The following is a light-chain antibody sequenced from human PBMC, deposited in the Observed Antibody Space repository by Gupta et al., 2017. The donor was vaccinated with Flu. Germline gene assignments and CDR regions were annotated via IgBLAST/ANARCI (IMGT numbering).Light chain of an antibody. Sequence: SSELPQQPSVSVSPGRTATTTCSGDTLSTQYTYWYQQKPGQAPVLVIFKDTERPSGIPERFSASNSGTTVTLTIRGVQAEDEAAYYCQSADNSGTYVVFGGGTKLTV. CDR3: QSADNSGTYVV. V-gene: IGLV3-25*03. J-gene: IGLJ3*02. CDR1: TLSTQY. CDR2: KDT.